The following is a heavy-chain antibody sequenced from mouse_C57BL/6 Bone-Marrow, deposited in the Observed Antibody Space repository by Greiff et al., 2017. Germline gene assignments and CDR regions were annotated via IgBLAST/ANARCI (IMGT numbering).Heavy chain of an antibody. D-gene: IGHD2-3*01. CDR3: ARGGGYYLAY. J-gene: IGHJ3*01. CDR2: ISYDGSN. Sequence: VQLQQSGPGLAKPSQSLSLTCSVTGYSITSGYYWNWIRQFPGNKLEWMGYISYDGSNNYNPSLKNRISITRDKSKNQFFMKLNSVTSEDTATYYCARGGGYYLAYWGQGTLVTVSA. CDR1: GYSITSGYY. V-gene: IGHV3-6*01.